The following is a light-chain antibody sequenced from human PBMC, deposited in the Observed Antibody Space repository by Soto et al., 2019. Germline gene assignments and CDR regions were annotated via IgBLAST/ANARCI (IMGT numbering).Light chain of an antibody. CDR3: QHYNDYVVWT. Sequence: DIQMTQSLSTLSASVGDRVTITCRASQSINNWLAWYQQKPGKAPNLLIYDVSSLGSGVPSRFSGSGSGTEFTLTISSLQPDDFATYYCQHYNDYVVWTFGQGTKVEIK. CDR2: DVS. CDR1: QSINNW. V-gene: IGKV1-5*01. J-gene: IGKJ1*01.